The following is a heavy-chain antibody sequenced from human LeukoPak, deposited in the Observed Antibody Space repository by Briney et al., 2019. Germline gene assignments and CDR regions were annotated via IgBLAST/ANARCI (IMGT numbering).Heavy chain of an antibody. CDR1: GGSISSSSYY. CDR2: IYYSGST. CDR3: ARDRIQLWVPFYYYYMDV. Sequence: SETLSLTCTVSGGSISSSSYYWGWIRQPPGTGLEWIGSIYYSGSTYYNPSLKSRVTISVDTSKNQFSLKLSSVTAADTAVYYCARDRIQLWVPFYYYYMDVWGKGTTVTVSS. D-gene: IGHD5-18*01. J-gene: IGHJ6*03. V-gene: IGHV4-39*07.